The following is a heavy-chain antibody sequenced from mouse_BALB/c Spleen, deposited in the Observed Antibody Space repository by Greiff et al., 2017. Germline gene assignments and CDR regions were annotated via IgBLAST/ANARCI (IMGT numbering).Heavy chain of an antibody. J-gene: IGHJ3*01. CDR1: GFTFSSYT. Sequence: EVHLVESGGGLVKPGGSLKLSCAASGFTFSSYTMSWVRQTPEKRLEWVATISSGGSYTYYPDSVKGRFTISRDNAKNTLYLQMSSLKSEDTAMYYCTRDGDGNFSWFAYWGQGTLVTVSA. CDR2: ISSGGSYT. CDR3: TRDGDGNFSWFAY. D-gene: IGHD2-1*01. V-gene: IGHV5-6-4*01.